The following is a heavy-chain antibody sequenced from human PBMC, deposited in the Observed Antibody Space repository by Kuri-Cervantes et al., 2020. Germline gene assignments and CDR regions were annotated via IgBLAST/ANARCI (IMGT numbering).Heavy chain of an antibody. CDR2: ISSSSSYI. CDR1: GFTVSSYS. D-gene: IGHD6-13*01. Sequence: GESLKISCAASGFTVSSYSMNWVRQAPGKGLEWVSSISSSSSYIYYADSVKGRFTISRDNAKNSLYLQMNSLRAEDTAVYYCARGSSSSWFYYYYGMDVWGQGTTVTVSS. J-gene: IGHJ6*02. V-gene: IGHV3-21*01. CDR3: ARGSSSSWFYYYYGMDV.